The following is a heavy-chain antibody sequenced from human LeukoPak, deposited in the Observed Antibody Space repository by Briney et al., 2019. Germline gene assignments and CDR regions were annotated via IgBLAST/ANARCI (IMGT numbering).Heavy chain of an antibody. J-gene: IGHJ4*02. CDR3: AREYRGFTPGWFDD. CDR1: GGSISTYY. D-gene: IGHD6-19*01. CDR2: VYNSGST. V-gene: IGHV4-59*01. Sequence: SETLSLTCTVSGGSISTYYWSWLRQPPGKGLEWIGYVYNSGSTNYNPFLRSRVTISLDTSRSQFSLKLTSVTAADTAVYFCAREYRGFTPGWFDDWGQGTLVTVSS.